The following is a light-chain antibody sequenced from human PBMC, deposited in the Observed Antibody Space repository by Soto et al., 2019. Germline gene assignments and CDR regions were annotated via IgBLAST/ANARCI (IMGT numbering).Light chain of an antibody. J-gene: IGKJ1*01. CDR1: QSISSW. CDR2: KAS. Sequence: DIQMTQSPSTLSASVGDRVTITCRASQSISSWLAWYQQKPGKAPKLLIYKASSLESGVPSRFSGSGSGTEITLTISSLQTDDFETYYCQQYNSYWTFGQGTKVEIK. CDR3: QQYNSYWT. V-gene: IGKV1-5*03.